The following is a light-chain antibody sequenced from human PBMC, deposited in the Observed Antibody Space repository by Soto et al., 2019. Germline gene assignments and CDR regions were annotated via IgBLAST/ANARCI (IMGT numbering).Light chain of an antibody. CDR3: CSYAGTYV. J-gene: IGLJ1*01. CDR1: SSDVGSYNL. V-gene: IGLV2-23*02. CDR2: EVS. Sequence: VLTEPGTVCGYPALSIAISCNGTSSDVGSYNLVSWYQHHPGKAPKLMIFEVSKRPSGVSNRFSGSKSGNTASLTISGLQAEDEAEYYCCSYAGTYVFGTGTKVTVL.